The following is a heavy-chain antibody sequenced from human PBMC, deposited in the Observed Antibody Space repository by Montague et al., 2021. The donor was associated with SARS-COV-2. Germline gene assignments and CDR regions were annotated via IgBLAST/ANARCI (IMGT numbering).Heavy chain of an antibody. CDR2: IYYSGST. CDR3: ARVGRQQLVRLSGMDV. J-gene: IGHJ6*01. D-gene: IGHD6-13*01. CDR1: GGSISSSSYY. V-gene: IGHV4-39*07. Sequence: SETLSLTCTVSGGSISSSSYYWGWIRQPPGKGLEWIGSIYYSGSTYYNPSLKRRVTISVDTSKNQFSLKLSSVTAADTTVYYCARVGRQQLVRLSGMDVW.